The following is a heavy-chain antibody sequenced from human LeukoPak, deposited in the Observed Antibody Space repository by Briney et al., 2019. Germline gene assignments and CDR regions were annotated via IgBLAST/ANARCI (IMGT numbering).Heavy chain of an antibody. CDR3: ARDPESSSFDL. V-gene: IGHV3-7*01. CDR1: GFSFSTYW. CDR2: IDQGGSVR. J-gene: IGHJ4*02. D-gene: IGHD6-13*01. Sequence: GGSLRLSCAASGFSFSTYWMSWVRQTPEKGLEFVANIDQGGSVRDYMDSLKGRCTISRDNAKKSLYLEINSLRADDTAVYYCARDPESSSFDLWGRGALVTVSS.